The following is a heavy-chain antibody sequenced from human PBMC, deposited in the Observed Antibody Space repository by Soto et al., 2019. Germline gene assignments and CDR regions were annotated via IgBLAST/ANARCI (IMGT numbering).Heavy chain of an antibody. J-gene: IGHJ4*02. V-gene: IGHV3-73*01. Sequence: GGSLRLSCAASGFTFSGSAMHWVRQASGKGLEWVGRIRSKANSYATAYAASMKGRFTISRDDSKNTAYLQMNSLKTEDTAVYYCTRLKEELLYPPSEFEFDYWGQGTLVTVSS. CDR3: TRLKEELLYPPSEFEFDY. CDR2: IRSKANSYAT. CDR1: GFTFSGSA. D-gene: IGHD1-26*01.